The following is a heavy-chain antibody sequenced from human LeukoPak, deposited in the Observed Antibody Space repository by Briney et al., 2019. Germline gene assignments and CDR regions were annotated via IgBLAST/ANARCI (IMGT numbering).Heavy chain of an antibody. J-gene: IGHJ4*02. V-gene: IGHV1-2*02. CDR1: GYTFTGYY. Sequence: ASVKVSCKASGYTFTGYYMHWGRQAPGQGLEWMGWINPNSGGTNYAQKFQGRVTMTRDTSISTAYMELSRLRSDDTAVYYCARAPSRDSSGYPMDWGQGTLVTVSS. CDR2: INPNSGGT. CDR3: ARAPSRDSSGYPMD. D-gene: IGHD3-22*01.